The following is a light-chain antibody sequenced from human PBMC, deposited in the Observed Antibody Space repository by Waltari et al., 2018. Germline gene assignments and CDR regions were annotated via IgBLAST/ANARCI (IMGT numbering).Light chain of an antibody. CDR2: SND. Sequence: QSVLTQAPSVSGTPGQSVTISCSGTNYNIGSGPVNLYQQVPGMSPKLLIYSNDQRPSGVPDRFSGSKSGTSASLAISGLQSEDEADYYCATWDGRVNGVLFGGGTKVTVL. CDR3: ATWDGRVNGVL. J-gene: IGLJ2*01. V-gene: IGLV1-44*01. CDR1: NYNIGSGP.